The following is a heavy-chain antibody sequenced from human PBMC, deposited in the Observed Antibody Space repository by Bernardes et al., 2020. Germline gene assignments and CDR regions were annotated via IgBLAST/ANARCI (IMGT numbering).Heavy chain of an antibody. V-gene: IGHV4-61*02. CDR2: FHTRGST. CDR3: ALTTVVPWAFDF. CDR1: GDSLSSGDYY. D-gene: IGHD4-17*01. Sequence: SETLSLTRTVSGDSLSSGDYYCSWIRQPAGKGLEYIGRFHTRGSTKYNPSHKSRVTISLDISKNQFSLRLTSVTAADTAVYYCALTTVVPWAFDFWGQGSMVTVSS. J-gene: IGHJ3*01.